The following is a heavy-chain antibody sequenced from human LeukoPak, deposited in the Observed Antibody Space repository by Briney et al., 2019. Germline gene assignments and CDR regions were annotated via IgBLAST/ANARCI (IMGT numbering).Heavy chain of an antibody. V-gene: IGHV3-48*03. D-gene: IGHD3-10*01. CDR3: AREWEQWFGIDY. CDR1: GSTFSSYE. CDR2: ISRSGSTI. Sequence: GRSLRLSCAASGSTFSSYEMNWVRQAPGKGLEWVSYISRSGSTIYYADSVKGRFTISRDNAKNSLYLQMNSLRAEDTAVYYCAREWEQWFGIDYWGQGTLVTVSS. J-gene: IGHJ4*02.